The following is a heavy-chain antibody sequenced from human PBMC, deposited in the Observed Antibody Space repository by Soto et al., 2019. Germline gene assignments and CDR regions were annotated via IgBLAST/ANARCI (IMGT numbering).Heavy chain of an antibody. D-gene: IGHD3-9*01. Sequence: SETLSLTCAVYGGSFSGYYWSWIRQPPGKGLEWIGEINHSGSTNYNPSFKSRVTISVDTSKNHFSLKLSSVTAADTAVYYCAKGGAATDDILTGYYIDYWGQGTLVTVSS. CDR3: AKGGAATDDILTGYYIDY. CDR1: GGSFSGYY. CDR2: INHSGST. V-gene: IGHV4-34*01. J-gene: IGHJ4*02.